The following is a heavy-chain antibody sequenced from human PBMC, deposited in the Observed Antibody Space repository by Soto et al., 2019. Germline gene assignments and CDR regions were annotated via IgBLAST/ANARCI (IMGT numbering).Heavy chain of an antibody. CDR3: ARSLTTLTTLLDY. J-gene: IGHJ4*02. V-gene: IGHV1-2*02. Sequence: ASVKVSWKASGYTLTDNYMHWVREAPGQGLEWMGWINPNGGTNYAQKCQGRVTMTRDTSISTAYMELSRLRSDDTAVYYCARSLTTLTTLLDYWGQGTLVTVSS. CDR2: INPNGGT. CDR1: GYTLTDNY. D-gene: IGHD4-17*01.